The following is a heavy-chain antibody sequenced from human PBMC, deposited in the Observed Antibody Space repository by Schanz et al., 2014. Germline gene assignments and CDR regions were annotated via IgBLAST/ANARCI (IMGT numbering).Heavy chain of an antibody. D-gene: IGHD6-19*01. CDR2: ISYDGNTK. CDR3: ATDYSGGGCHI. CDR1: GFTFSNYG. V-gene: IGHV3-30*03. J-gene: IGHJ3*02. Sequence: QVQLVESGGGVVQPGRSLRLSCAASGFTFSNYGLHWVRQAPGKGLEWVTVISYDGNTKYYADSVKGRFTISRDNSKNTLYLQMNSLRPEDTALYFCATDYSGGGCHIWGQGTMVTVSS.